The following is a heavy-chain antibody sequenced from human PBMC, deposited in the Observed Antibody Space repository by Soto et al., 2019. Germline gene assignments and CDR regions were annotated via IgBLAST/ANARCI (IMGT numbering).Heavy chain of an antibody. CDR3: ARRRLWFGVYYFAY. CDR2: IYYSGST. CDR1: GGSISSSSYY. V-gene: IGHV4-39*01. Sequence: SETLSLTCTVSGGSISSSSYYWGWIRQPPGKGLEWIGSIYYSGSTYYNPSLKSRVTISVDTSKNQFSLKLSSVTAADTAVYYCARRRLWFGVYYFAYWGQGTLVTVSS. J-gene: IGHJ4*02. D-gene: IGHD3-10*01.